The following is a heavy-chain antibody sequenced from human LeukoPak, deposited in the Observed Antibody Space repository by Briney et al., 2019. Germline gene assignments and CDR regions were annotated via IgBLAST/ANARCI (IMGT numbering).Heavy chain of an antibody. CDR2: ISAYNGNT. D-gene: IGHD2-2*02. CDR1: GYTFTSYG. J-gene: IGHJ4*02. V-gene: IGHV1-18*01. Sequence: ASVKVSCKASGYTFTSYGISWVRQAPGQGLEWMGWISAYNGNTNYAQKLQGRVTMTTDTSTSTAYMELRSLRSDDTAVYYCARDGGYCSSTSCYTADDYWGQGTLVTVSP. CDR3: ARDGGYCSSTSCYTADDY.